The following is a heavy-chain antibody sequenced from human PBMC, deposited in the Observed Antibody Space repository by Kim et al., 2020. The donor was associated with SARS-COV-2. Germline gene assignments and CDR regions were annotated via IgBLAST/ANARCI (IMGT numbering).Heavy chain of an antibody. CDR1: GYTFTSYY. D-gene: IGHD3-22*01. Sequence: ASVKVSCKTSGYTFTSYYMHWVRQAPGQGLQWMGIINPSGGSTSYAQKLQGRXTMTRDTSTSTVYMELSSLRSEDTAVYYWXRDEALYYYDSSGYYRPLGYXGQGTLVTV. CDR2: INPSGGST. J-gene: IGHJ4*02. V-gene: IGHV1-46*04. CDR3: XRDEALYYYDSSGYYRPLGY.